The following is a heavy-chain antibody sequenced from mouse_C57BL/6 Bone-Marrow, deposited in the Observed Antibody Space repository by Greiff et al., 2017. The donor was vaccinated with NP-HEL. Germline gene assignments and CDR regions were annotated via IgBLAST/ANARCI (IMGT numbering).Heavy chain of an antibody. D-gene: IGHD3-3*01. J-gene: IGHJ4*01. CDR2: IYPRSGNT. V-gene: IGHV1-81*01. CDR1: GYTFTSYG. CDR3: ARRGDRAMDY. Sequence: VKLQESGAELARPGASVKLSCKASGYTFTSYGISWVKQRTGQGLEWIGEIYPRSGNTYYNEKFKGKATLTADKSSSTAYMELRSLTSEDSAVYFCARRGDRAMDYWGQGTSVTVSS.